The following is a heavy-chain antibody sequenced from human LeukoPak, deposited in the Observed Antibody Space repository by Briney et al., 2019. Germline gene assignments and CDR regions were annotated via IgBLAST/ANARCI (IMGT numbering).Heavy chain of an antibody. CDR3: ARRGYSYGFLNFDY. V-gene: IGHV1-2*06. CDR2: INPNSGGT. CDR1: GYTFTGYY. D-gene: IGHD5-18*01. Sequence: ASVKVSCTASGYTFTGYYMHWVRQAPGQGLEWMGRINPNSGGTNYAQKFQGRVTMTRDTSISTAYMELSRLRSDDTAVYYCARRGYSYGFLNFDYWGQGTLVTVSS. J-gene: IGHJ4*02.